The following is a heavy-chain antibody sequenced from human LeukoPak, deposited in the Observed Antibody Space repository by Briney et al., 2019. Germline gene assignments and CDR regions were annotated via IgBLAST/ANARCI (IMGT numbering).Heavy chain of an antibody. CDR1: GGSFSGYY. J-gene: IGHJ5*02. D-gene: IGHD1-26*01. CDR3: ARGKSGSFRNWFDP. V-gene: IGHV4-34*01. Sequence: KPSETLSLTCAVYGGSFSGYYWSWLRQPPGKELEWFGEINHSGSTNYNPSLKSGVTISVDTSKNQFSLKLSSVTAADTAVYYCARGKSGSFRNWFDPWGQGTLVTVSS. CDR2: INHSGST.